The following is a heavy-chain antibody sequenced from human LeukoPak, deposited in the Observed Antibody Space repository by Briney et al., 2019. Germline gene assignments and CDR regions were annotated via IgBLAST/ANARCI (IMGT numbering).Heavy chain of an antibody. V-gene: IGHV3-48*04. D-gene: IGHD3-10*02. CDR3: AELGITMIGGV. J-gene: IGHJ6*04. CDR2: ISSSGSTI. CDR1: GFTFSSYW. Sequence: GGSLRLSCAASGFTFSSYWMSWVRQAPGKWLEWVSYISSSGSTIYYADSVKGRFTISRDNAKNSLYLQMNSLRAEDTAVYYCAELGITMIGGVWGKGTTVTISS.